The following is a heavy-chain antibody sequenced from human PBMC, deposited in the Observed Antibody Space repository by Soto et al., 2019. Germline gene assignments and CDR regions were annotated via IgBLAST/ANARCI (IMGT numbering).Heavy chain of an antibody. Sequence: SETLSLTCTVSGGSISSYWWSWIRQPPGKGLEWIGNIYYTGSTNYNPSLKSRVTISVDTSKNQFSLRLSSVTAADTAVYYCARGLDGYTFYFDYWGQGTLVTVSS. J-gene: IGHJ4*02. CDR3: ARGLDGYTFYFDY. CDR1: GGSISSYW. D-gene: IGHD1-1*01. CDR2: IYYTGST. V-gene: IGHV4-59*01.